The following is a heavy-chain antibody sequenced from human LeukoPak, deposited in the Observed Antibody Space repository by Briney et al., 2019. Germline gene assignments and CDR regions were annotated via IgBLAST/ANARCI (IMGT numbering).Heavy chain of an antibody. CDR1: GFTFSSYA. D-gene: IGHD3-10*01. Sequence: GGSLRLSCAASGFTFSSYAMSWVRQAPVKGLEWVSAISGRGGSTYYADSVKGRFTISRDNSKNTLYLQMNSLRAEDTAVYYCAKGARSSGSYYNVFDYWGQGTLVTVSS. CDR2: ISGRGGST. V-gene: IGHV3-23*01. CDR3: AKGARSSGSYYNVFDY. J-gene: IGHJ4*02.